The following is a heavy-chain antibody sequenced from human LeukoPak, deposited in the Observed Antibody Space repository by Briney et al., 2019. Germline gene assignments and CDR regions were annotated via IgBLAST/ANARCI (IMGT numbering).Heavy chain of an antibody. D-gene: IGHD6-19*01. V-gene: IGHV3-23*01. CDR2: VRGSGGIT. Sequence: GGSLRLSCAASGFTFNSYAMTWVRQAPGKGLEWVSHVRGSGGITYYADSVKGRFTIFRDSSKNTLYLQMNSLRADDTAVYYCAKTTAGNSSGRNPGWPVDYWGQGALVTVSS. J-gene: IGHJ4*02. CDR3: AKTTAGNSSGRNPGWPVDY. CDR1: GFTFNSYA.